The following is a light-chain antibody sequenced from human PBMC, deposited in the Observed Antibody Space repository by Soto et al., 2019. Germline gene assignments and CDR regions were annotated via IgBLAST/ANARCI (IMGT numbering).Light chain of an antibody. Sequence: QSALTQPASVSGSPGQSLTISCTGTSSDVGGYKYVSWYKQNPGKAPKLMIYEVSNRPSGVSNRFSGSKSGNTASLTISGLQAEDEADYYCSSYTSSSTRVFGTGTKVTVL. CDR1: SSDVGGYKY. CDR2: EVS. CDR3: SSYTSSSTRV. V-gene: IGLV2-14*01. J-gene: IGLJ1*01.